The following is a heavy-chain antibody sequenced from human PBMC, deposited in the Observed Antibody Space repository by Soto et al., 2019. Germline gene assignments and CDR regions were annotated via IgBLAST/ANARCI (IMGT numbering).Heavy chain of an antibody. Sequence: ASVKVSCKVSGYPFTTYYIHWVRQAPGQGPEWMGWFDPRSGGTVYEQKFQGRVTMTRDTSISTVYMDLSGLTSDDTALYYCATDDYGIFPYWGQGSLVTVSS. CDR2: FDPRSGGT. J-gene: IGHJ4*02. CDR3: ATDDYGIFPY. D-gene: IGHD3-10*01. V-gene: IGHV1-2*02. CDR1: GYPFTTYY.